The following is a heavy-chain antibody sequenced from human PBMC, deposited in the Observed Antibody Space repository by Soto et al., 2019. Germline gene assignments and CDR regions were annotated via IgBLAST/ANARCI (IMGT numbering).Heavy chain of an antibody. J-gene: IGHJ4*02. CDR2: IYYTGST. CDR3: ARLSSSSAFDF. V-gene: IGHV4-31*03. Sequence: QVQLQESGPGLVKPSQTLSLTCTVSGDSISSGGYFWNWIRQHPGKGLEWIGLIYYTGSTFYNPSLRSRVTFSGDPSKNHFSLQLTSVTAAHAAVYFCARLSSSSAFDFWGQGTLVTVSS. CDR1: GDSISSGGYF. D-gene: IGHD6-6*01.